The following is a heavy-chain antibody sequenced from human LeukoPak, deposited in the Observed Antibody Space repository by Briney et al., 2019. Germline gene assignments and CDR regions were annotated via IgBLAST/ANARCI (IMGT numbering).Heavy chain of an antibody. V-gene: IGHV3-7*01. J-gene: IGHJ4*02. CDR3: ATYYYFNY. CDR1: GFTFSNFY. D-gene: IGHD1-26*01. CDR2: IKQDGSEK. Sequence: GGSLRLSCAASGFTFSNFYMSWVRQAPGKGLEWVANIKQDGSEKYHVDSVKGRFTISRGNARNSLYLQMDSLRAEDTAVYYCATYYYFNYWGQGTLVTVSS.